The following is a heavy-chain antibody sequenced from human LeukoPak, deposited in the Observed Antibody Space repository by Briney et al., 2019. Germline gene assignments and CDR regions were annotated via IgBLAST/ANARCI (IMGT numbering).Heavy chain of an antibody. CDR1: GYTFTGYY. D-gene: IGHD3-10*01. V-gene: IGHV1-2*02. J-gene: IGHJ4*02. CDR2: INPNSGGT. CDR3: ARVGLYGSGGYLCY. Sequence: ASVKVSCKASGYTFTGYYMHWVRQAPGQGLEWMGWINPNSGGTNYAQKFQGRVTMTRDTSISTAYMELSRLRSDDTAVYYCARVGLYGSGGYLCYWGQGSLVTVSS.